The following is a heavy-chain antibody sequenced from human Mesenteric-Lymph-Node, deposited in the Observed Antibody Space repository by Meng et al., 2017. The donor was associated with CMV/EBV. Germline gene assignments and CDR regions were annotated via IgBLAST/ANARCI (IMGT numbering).Heavy chain of an antibody. CDR3: ARDKGYCSSTSCYIYYGMDV. D-gene: IGHD2-2*02. V-gene: IGHV3-21*01. Sequence: GESLKISCAASGFTFSRYSMNWVRQAPGKGLEWVSYISSSSTDIYDADSVKGRFTISRDNAKNSLFLEMNSLRAEDTAVYYCARDKGYCSSTSCYIYYGMDVWGQGTTVTVSS. CDR2: ISSSSTDI. J-gene: IGHJ6*02. CDR1: GFTFSRYS.